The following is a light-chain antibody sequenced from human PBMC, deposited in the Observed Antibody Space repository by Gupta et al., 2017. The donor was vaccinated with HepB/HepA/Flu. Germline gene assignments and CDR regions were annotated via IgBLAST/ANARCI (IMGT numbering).Light chain of an antibody. J-gene: IGKJ1*01. V-gene: IGKV4-1*01. Sequence: DIVMTQSPDSLAVSLGERATINCKSSESVLYRANSKNYLAWYQQKPGQPPKLLIYWASTRESGVPDRFSGSGSGTFFTLTISSLQADDVAVYCCQQYYGSPPTFGPGTKVEIK. CDR3: QQYYGSPPT. CDR2: WAS. CDR1: ESVLYRANSKNY.